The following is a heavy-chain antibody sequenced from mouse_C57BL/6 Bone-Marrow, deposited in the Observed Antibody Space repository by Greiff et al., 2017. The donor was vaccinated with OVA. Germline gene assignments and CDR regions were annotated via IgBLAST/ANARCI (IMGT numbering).Heavy chain of an antibody. CDR2: IRSKSNNYAT. D-gene: IGHD2-1*01. CDR1: GFSFNTYA. J-gene: IGHJ3*01. CDR3: VRGGNPFAY. V-gene: IGHV10-1*01. Sequence: EADGGLVQPKGSLKLSCAASGFSFNTYAMNWVRQAPGKGLEWVARIRSKSNNYATYYADSVKDRFTISRDDSESMLYLQMNNLKTEDTAMYYCVRGGNPFAYWGQGTLVTVSA.